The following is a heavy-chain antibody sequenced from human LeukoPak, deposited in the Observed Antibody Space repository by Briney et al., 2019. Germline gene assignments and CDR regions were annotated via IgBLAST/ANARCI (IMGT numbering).Heavy chain of an antibody. CDR2: MNPNSGHT. Sequence: ASVRVSCKASGYTFTSNDINWVRQATGQGVEWMGWMNPNSGHTGYSQKFQGRVTMTRDTSISTAYMELSGLRSEDTAVYYCARGTVSGVPYFFDSWGQGTLVTVSS. CDR3: ARGTVSGVPYFFDS. CDR1: GYTFTSND. V-gene: IGHV1-8*01. D-gene: IGHD3-3*01. J-gene: IGHJ4*02.